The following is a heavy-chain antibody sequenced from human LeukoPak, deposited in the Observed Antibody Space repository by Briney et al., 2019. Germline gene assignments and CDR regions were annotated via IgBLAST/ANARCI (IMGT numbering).Heavy chain of an antibody. J-gene: IGHJ4*02. CDR3: VRDDDRPDNGLDY. CDR1: GFTFNSYS. CDR2: ISSSSGYI. D-gene: IGHD3-22*01. V-gene: IGHV3-21*01. Sequence: GGSLRLSCAASGFTFNSYSMSWVRQTPGKGLEWVSSISSSSGYINYADSVKGRFTISRDNSKNTLYLQMNSLRAEDTAVYYCVRDDDRPDNGLDYWGQGTLVTVSS.